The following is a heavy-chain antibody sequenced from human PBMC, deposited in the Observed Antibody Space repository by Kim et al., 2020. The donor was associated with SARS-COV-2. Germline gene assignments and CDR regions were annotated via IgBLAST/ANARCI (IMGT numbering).Heavy chain of an antibody. Sequence: SETLSLTCAVYGGSFSGYYWSWIRQPPGKGLEWIGEINHSGSTNYNPSLKSRVTLSVDTSKNQFSLKLSSVTAADTAVYYCARLYYYGSGSYWGQGTLVTVSS. CDR1: GGSFSGYY. J-gene: IGHJ4*02. D-gene: IGHD3-10*01. CDR2: INHSGST. V-gene: IGHV4-34*01. CDR3: ARLYYYGSGSY.